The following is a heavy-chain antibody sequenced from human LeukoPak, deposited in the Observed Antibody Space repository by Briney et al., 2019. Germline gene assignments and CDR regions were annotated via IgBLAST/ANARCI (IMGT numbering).Heavy chain of an antibody. CDR2: IYFSGST. CDR3: ARHHRSGYYEVDY. D-gene: IGHD6-25*01. J-gene: IGHJ4*02. CDR1: GGSISSSDYY. Sequence: SETLSLTSTVSGGSISSSDYYWGWIRQPPGRGLEWIGTIYFSGSTSYNPSLKSRVTLSVDTSKNQFSLKLSSVPAADTAVYYCARHHRSGYYEVDYWGQGTLVTVSS. V-gene: IGHV4-39*01.